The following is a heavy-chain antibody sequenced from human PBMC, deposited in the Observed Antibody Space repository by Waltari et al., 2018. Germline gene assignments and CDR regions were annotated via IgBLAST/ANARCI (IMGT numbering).Heavy chain of an antibody. CDR2: VTRGGST. D-gene: IGHD2-21*02. Sequence: QVQLQQWGAGLLKPSETLSLTCTVSGGSFSAHYCTWIRQSPGKGLEWIGEVTRGGSTNYNRSVKSRVTISLDTSKNQFSLKMNSLTAADTAVYYCARGGDCGGDCVLGHWGQGTLVTVSS. CDR3: ARGGDCGGDCVLGH. J-gene: IGHJ4*02. V-gene: IGHV4-34*01. CDR1: GGSFSAHY.